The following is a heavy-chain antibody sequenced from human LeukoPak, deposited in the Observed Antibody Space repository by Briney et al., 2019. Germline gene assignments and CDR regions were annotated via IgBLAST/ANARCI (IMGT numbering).Heavy chain of an antibody. J-gene: IGHJ4*02. CDR2: ISSSSRYI. V-gene: IGHV3-21*01. CDR1: GFTFSSYS. CDR3: ARDSVTTVVFFDY. D-gene: IGHD4-23*01. Sequence: GGSLRLSCAASGFTFSSYSMNWVRQAPGEGLEWVSSISSSSRYIYYADSVKGRFTISRDNAKNSLYLQMNSLRAEDTAVYYCARDSVTTVVFFDYWGQGTLVTVSS.